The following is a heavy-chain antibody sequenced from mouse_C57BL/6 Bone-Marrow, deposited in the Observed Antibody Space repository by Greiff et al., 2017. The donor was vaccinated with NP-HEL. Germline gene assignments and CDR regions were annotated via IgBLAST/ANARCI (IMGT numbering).Heavy chain of an antibody. CDR1: GYTFTDYY. V-gene: IGHV1-19*01. J-gene: IGHJ2*01. CDR2: INPYNGGT. CDR3: ARDCPGY. Sequence: EVKLVESGPVLVKPGASVKMSCKASGYTFTDYYMNWVKQSHGKSLEWIGVINPYNGGTSYNQKFKGKATLTVDKSSSTAYMELNSLTSEDSAVYYCARDCPGYWGQGTTLTVSS.